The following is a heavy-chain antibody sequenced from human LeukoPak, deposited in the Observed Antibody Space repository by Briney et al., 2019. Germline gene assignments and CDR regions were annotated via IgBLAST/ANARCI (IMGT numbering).Heavy chain of an antibody. V-gene: IGHV1-69*06. J-gene: IGHJ3*02. D-gene: IGHD3-10*01. Sequence: SVKVSCEASGGTFSSYAISWVRQAPGQGLEWMGGIIPIFGTANYAQKFQGRVTITADKSTSTAYMELSSLRSEDTAVYYCARASNRGTMLRGLWIPDAFDIWGQGTMVTVSS. CDR1: GGTFSSYA. CDR2: IIPIFGTA. CDR3: ARASNRGTMLRGLWIPDAFDI.